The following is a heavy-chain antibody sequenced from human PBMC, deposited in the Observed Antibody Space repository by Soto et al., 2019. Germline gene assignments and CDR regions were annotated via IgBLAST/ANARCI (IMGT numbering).Heavy chain of an antibody. CDR2: IYYTGGT. V-gene: IGHV4-61*03. CDR3: ARLEVGLDY. D-gene: IGHD2-2*01. CDR1: GGSVSSGSYY. J-gene: IGHJ4*02. Sequence: QVQLQESGPGLVKPSETLSLTCSVSGGSVSSGSYYWSWIRQSPEKGLEWMGYIYYTGGTKYNPSLTSRVTISADTSRNHFSLKLTSVTAADTAVYYCARLEVGLDYWGQGVLVTVSS.